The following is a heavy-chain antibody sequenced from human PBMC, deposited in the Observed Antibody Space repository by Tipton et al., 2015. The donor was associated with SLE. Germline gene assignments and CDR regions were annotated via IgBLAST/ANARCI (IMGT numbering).Heavy chain of an antibody. J-gene: IGHJ6*03. CDR2: FYHSGST. V-gene: IGHV4-38-2*01. D-gene: IGHD6-19*01. Sequence: TLSLTCAVSGYSISSGYYWGWIRQPPGKGLEWIGSFYHSGSTYYNPSLKSRVTISVDTSKNQFSLKLSSVTAADTAVYYCAKGTRIAVAGTGGYYYYMDVWGKGTTVTVSS. CDR1: GYSISSGYY. CDR3: AKGTRIAVAGTGGYYYYMDV.